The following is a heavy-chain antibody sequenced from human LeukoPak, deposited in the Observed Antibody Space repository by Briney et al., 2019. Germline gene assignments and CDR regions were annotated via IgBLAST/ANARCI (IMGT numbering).Heavy chain of an antibody. J-gene: IGHJ4*02. CDR1: GFTFSGYA. V-gene: IGHV3-21*01. Sequence: GGSLRLSCAASGFTFSGYAMSWVRQAPGKGLEWVSSISSSSSYIYYADSVKGRFTISRDNAKNSLYLQMNSLRAEDTAVYYCARDLFRYYYDSSGYFLNWGQGTLVTVSS. D-gene: IGHD3-22*01. CDR3: ARDLFRYYYDSSGYFLN. CDR2: ISSSSSYI.